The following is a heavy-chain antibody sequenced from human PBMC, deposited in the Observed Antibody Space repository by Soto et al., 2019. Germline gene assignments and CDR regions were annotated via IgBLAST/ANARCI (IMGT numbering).Heavy chain of an antibody. Sequence: GGSLRLSCAASGFTFSSYAMSWVRQAPGKGLEWVSAISGSGGSTYYADSVKGRFTISRDNSKNTLYLQMNSLRAEDTAVYYCAKPPYSSGWYSPYDAFDIWGQGTMVTVSS. J-gene: IGHJ3*02. V-gene: IGHV3-23*01. CDR1: GFTFSSYA. CDR3: AKPPYSSGWYSPYDAFDI. CDR2: ISGSGGST. D-gene: IGHD6-19*01.